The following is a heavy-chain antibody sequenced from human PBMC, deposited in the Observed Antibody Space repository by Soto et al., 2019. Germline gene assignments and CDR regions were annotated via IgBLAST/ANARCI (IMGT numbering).Heavy chain of an antibody. Sequence: EVQLVESGGGLVQPGGSLRVSCAASGFTFGSYWMNWVRQAPGKGLVWVSRIDSDGSSTTYAASVKGRFTTSRDNAKNALYLQMSSLRVEDTAVYYCARGRPYGMDVWGQGTTVTVSS. CDR2: IDSDGSST. CDR3: ARGRPYGMDV. CDR1: GFTFGSYW. J-gene: IGHJ6*02. V-gene: IGHV3-74*01.